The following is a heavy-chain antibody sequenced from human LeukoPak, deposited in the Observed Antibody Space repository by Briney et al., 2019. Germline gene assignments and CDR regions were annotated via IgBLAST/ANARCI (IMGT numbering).Heavy chain of an antibody. Sequence: SETLSLTCTVSGGSISSYYWSWIRQPAGKGLEWIGYFHYSGSTYYNPSLKSRVTISVDRSKNQFSLKLSSVTAADTAVYYCARAPFDYDFWRGAWFDYWGQGTLVTVSS. CDR3: ARAPFDYDFWRGAWFDY. CDR1: GGSISSYY. CDR2: FHYSGST. D-gene: IGHD3-3*01. V-gene: IGHV4-59*12. J-gene: IGHJ4*02.